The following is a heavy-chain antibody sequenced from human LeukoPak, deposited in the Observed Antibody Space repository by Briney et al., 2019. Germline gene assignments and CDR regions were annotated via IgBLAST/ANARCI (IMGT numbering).Heavy chain of an antibody. J-gene: IGHJ5*02. V-gene: IGHV3-21*01. CDR3: ARDGGQYSSSWKENWFDP. CDR1: GFTFSSYS. D-gene: IGHD6-13*01. Sequence: PGGSLRLSCAASGFTFSSYSMNWVRQAPGKGLEWVSSISSSSSYIYYADSVKGRFTISRDNAKNSLYLQMNSLRAEDAAVYYSARDGGQYSSSWKENWFDPWGQGTLVTVSS. CDR2: ISSSSSYI.